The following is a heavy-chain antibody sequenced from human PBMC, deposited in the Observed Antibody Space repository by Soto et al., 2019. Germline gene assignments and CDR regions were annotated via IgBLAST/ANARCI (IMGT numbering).Heavy chain of an antibody. Sequence: QVQLQESGPGLVKPSQTRSRTCTVSGGSISSGDYYWSGIRQPPWKGLGWIGYIYYSGSTDYNPSLNSRVTRAVDTSKNQFSLKLSSVTAADTAVYYCARAGLIVVQANCIDPWGRGTLVTVSS. V-gene: IGHV4-30-4*01. CDR1: GGSISSGDYY. D-gene: IGHD3-10*01. J-gene: IGHJ5*02. CDR2: IYYSGST. CDR3: ARAGLIVVQANCIDP.